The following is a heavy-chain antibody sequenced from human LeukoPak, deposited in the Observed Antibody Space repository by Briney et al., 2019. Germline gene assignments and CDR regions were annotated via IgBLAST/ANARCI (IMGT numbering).Heavy chain of an antibody. D-gene: IGHD2-15*01. J-gene: IGHJ4*02. V-gene: IGHV1-24*01. CDR1: GYTLTELS. CDR2: FDPEGGET. CDR3: ATACSGGSCPLDY. Sequence: ASVKVSCKVSGYTLTELSMRWVRQAPGKGLEWMGGFDPEGGETIYAQKFQGRVTMTEDTSTDTAYMELSSLRSEDTAVYYCATACSGGSCPLDYWGQGTLVTVSS.